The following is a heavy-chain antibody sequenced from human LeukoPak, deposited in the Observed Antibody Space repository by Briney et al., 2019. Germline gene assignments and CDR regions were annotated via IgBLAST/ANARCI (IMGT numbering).Heavy chain of an antibody. D-gene: IGHD4-17*01. J-gene: IGHJ4*02. V-gene: IGHV4-59*01. CDR2: IYYSGST. CDR1: GGSFNNYY. CDR3: ARGYGRLDY. Sequence: PSETLSLTCTVSGGSFNNYYWSWIRQSPGKGLEWIGYIYYSGSTDYNPSLKSRATISVDTSKDQFSLKLSSVTAADTAVYYCARGYGRLDYWGQGTLVTVSS.